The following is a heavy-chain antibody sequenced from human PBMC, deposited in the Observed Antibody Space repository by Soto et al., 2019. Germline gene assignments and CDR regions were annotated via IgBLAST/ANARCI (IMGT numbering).Heavy chain of an antibody. V-gene: IGHV4-39*01. CDR3: ASLQWGIAVAGSLWFEP. D-gene: IGHD6-19*01. J-gene: IGHJ5*02. Sequence: LQLQESGPGLVKASETLSLTCTVSGGSISGSSYYWGWIRQPPGKGLEWIGSIYYSGSTYYNPSLKSRVTISVDTSKNQFSLKLSSVTAADTAVYYCASLQWGIAVAGSLWFEPWGQGTLVTVSS. CDR1: GGSISGSSYY. CDR2: IYYSGST.